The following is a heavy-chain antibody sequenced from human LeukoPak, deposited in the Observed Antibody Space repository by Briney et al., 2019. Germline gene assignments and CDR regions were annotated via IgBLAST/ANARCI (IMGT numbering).Heavy chain of an antibody. CDR3: ARVYSSGWNYFDY. J-gene: IGHJ4*02. Sequence: PSETLSLTCIVSGGSTNIGRFYWSWIRHPPGRNLEWIGYIYQTGSTSYNPSLKSRVTMSVDNSKNEFSLKVNSVTAADTAVYYCARVYSSGWNYFDYWGRGTLVTVSS. CDR2: IYQTGST. V-gene: IGHV4-30-2*01. D-gene: IGHD6-19*01. CDR1: GGSTNIGRFY.